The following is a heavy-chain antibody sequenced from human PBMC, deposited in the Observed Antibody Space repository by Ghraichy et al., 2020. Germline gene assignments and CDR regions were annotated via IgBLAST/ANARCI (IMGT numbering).Heavy chain of an antibody. D-gene: IGHD6-6*01. Sequence: GGTLRLSCAASGFTFSSYSMNWVHQAPGKGLEWVSYISSSSSTIYYADSVKGRFTISRDNAKNSLYLQMNSLRDEDTAVYYCARVYTNREYGSSSHFDYWGQGTLVTLSS. CDR2: ISSSSSTI. CDR1: GFTFSSYS. CDR3: ARVYTNREYGSSSHFDY. V-gene: IGHV3-48*02. J-gene: IGHJ4*02.